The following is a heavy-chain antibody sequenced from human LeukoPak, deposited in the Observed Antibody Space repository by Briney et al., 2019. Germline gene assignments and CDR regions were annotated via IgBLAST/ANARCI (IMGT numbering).Heavy chain of an antibody. D-gene: IGHD4-17*01. J-gene: IGHJ3*02. V-gene: IGHV3-66*01. CDR1: EFTVNSNY. CDR3: ASRTTVTDADGFDI. CDR2: IYSGGST. Sequence: PGGSLRLSCAASEFTVNSNYMIWVRQAPGKGLEWVSLIYSGGSTYNADSVKDRFTISRDNSKNTFYLQMNSLRAEDTAVYYCASRTTVTDADGFDIWGQGTMVTVSS.